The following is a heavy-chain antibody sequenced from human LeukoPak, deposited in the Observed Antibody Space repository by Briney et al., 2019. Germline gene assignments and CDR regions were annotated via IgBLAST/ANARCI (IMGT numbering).Heavy chain of an antibody. J-gene: IGHJ3*02. CDR1: GGSISSSSYY. D-gene: IGHD3-22*01. V-gene: IGHV4-39*01. CDR2: IYYSGST. Sequence: SETLSLTCTVSGGSISSSSYYWGWIRQPPGKGLEWIGSIYYSGSTYYNPSLKSRVTVSVDTSKNQFSLKLSSVTAADTAVYYCARPTAPETYYYDSSGSYGAFDIWGQGTMVTVSS. CDR3: ARPTAPETYYYDSSGSYGAFDI.